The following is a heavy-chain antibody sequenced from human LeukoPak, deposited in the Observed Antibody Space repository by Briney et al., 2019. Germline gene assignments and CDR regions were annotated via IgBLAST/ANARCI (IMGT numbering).Heavy chain of an antibody. CDR3: ARAYQPLGGLSFPDQ. D-gene: IGHD3-16*02. Sequence: GASVKVSCKASGYTFTSYAINWVRQAPGQGLEWMGWINPNTGNPTYAQGFTGRFVFSLDTSVSTAYLQISSLKAEDTAVYYCARAYQPLGGLSFPDQWGQGTLVTVSS. CDR2: INPNTGNP. V-gene: IGHV7-4-1*02. J-gene: IGHJ5*02. CDR1: GYTFTSYA.